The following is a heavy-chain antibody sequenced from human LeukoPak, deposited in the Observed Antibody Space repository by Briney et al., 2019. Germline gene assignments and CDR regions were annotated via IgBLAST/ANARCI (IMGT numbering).Heavy chain of an antibody. J-gene: IGHJ4*02. CDR2: IYYSGST. V-gene: IGHV4-30-4*08. D-gene: IGHD6-13*01. Sequence: SETLSLTCTVSGGSISSYYWSWIRQPPGKGLEWIGYIYYSGSTYYNPSLKSRVTISVDTSKNQFSLKLSSVTAADTAVYYCARAPYLPGIAAAGDFDYWGQGTLVTVSS. CDR1: GGSISSYY. CDR3: ARAPYLPGIAAAGDFDY.